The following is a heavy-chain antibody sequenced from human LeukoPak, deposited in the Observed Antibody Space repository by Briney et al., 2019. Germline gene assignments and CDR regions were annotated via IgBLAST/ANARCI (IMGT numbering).Heavy chain of an antibody. CDR2: ISAYNGNT. J-gene: IGHJ4*02. Sequence: ASVKVSCKASGYTFTSYGISWVRQAPGQGLEWMGWISAYNGNTNYAQKLQGRVTMTTDTSTSTAYMELRSLRSDDTAVYYCVRDRGHITMVRGVMGYWGQGTLVTVSS. V-gene: IGHV1-18*01. CDR3: VRDRGHITMVRGVMGY. D-gene: IGHD3-10*01. CDR1: GYTFTSYG.